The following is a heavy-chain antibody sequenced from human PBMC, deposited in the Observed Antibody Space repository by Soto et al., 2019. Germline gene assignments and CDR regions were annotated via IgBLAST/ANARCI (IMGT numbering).Heavy chain of an antibody. J-gene: IGHJ6*02. CDR3: ASLPPTVRGVYYYYGMDV. V-gene: IGHV5-10-1*01. CDR2: IDPSDFYT. Sequence: EVQLVQSGGEVKKPGESLRISCKGSGYSFTSYWIIWVRQMPGKGLEWMGRIDPSDFYTTYSPSSQGHVTFSADKSISTASLQSSSLKASDTAMYYCASLPPTVRGVYYYYGMDVWGQWTTVTVSS. D-gene: IGHD3-10*01. CDR1: GYSFTSYW.